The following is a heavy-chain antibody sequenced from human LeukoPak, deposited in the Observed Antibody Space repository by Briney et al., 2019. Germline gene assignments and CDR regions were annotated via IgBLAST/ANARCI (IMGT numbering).Heavy chain of an antibody. CDR2: IYYSGST. V-gene: IGHV4-61*01. CDR1: GYSISSGYE. Sequence: SETLSLTCSVSGYSISSGYEWGWIRQPPGKGLEWIGYIYYSGSTNYNPSLKSRVTISVDTSKNQFSLKLSSVTAADTAVYYCAAHCSGGSCYRYNWFDPWGQGTLVTVSS. CDR3: AAHCSGGSCYRYNWFDP. J-gene: IGHJ5*02. D-gene: IGHD2-15*01.